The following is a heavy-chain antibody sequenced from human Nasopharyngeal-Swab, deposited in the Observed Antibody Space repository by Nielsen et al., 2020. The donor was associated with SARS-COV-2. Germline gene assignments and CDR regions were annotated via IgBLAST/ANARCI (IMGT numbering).Heavy chain of an antibody. D-gene: IGHD6-25*01. CDR1: GFTFRDHA. Sequence: GGSLRLSCEASGFTFRDHAMTWVRQAPGKGLEWVSTISGSGNTHYADSVKGRFTISRDNSKNTVFLQMNSLRAEDTAIYSCASWAGSSRDYYGPLDYWGQGNLVTVFS. J-gene: IGHJ4*02. CDR2: ISGSGNT. V-gene: IGHV3-23*01. CDR3: ASWAGSSRDYYGPLDY.